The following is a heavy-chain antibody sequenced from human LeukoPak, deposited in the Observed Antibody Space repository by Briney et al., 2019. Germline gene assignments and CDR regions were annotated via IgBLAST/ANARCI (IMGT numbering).Heavy chain of an antibody. CDR2: IRYDGSNT. Sequence: GGSLRLSCVASGLTLSNHGMHWARQAPGKGLEWEAFIRYDGSNTYYADSVRGRSTISRDNSRNTLYLQMDSLTPEDTAVYYCAKPEGTDYWGQGTLVTVSS. CDR3: AKPEGTDY. CDR1: GLTLSNHG. V-gene: IGHV3-30*02. J-gene: IGHJ4*02.